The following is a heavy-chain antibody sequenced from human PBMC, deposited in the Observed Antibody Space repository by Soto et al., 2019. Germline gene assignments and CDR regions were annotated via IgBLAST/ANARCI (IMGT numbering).Heavy chain of an antibody. V-gene: IGHV5-51*06. CDR2: IYPGDSDT. CDR3: ATITNWEFDP. Sequence: EVQLVQSGAEVKKPGESLKISCKGSGHSFTTNWIGWVRQMPGKGLEGMGVIYPGDSDTRYSPSFQGQVTISADKSISTAYLQWSSLKASATAMYYCATITNWEFDPWGQGTLVTVSS. D-gene: IGHD1-26*01. CDR1: GHSFTTNW. J-gene: IGHJ5*02.